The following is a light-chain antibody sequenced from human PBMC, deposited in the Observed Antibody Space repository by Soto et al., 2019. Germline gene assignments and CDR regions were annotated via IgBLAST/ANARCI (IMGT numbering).Light chain of an antibody. V-gene: IGKV3-11*01. Sequence: EIVLTQSPVTLSLSPGERATPSCRASQSVSSYLAWYQQKPGQAPRLLIYDASNSATGIPARFSGSGSGTDFTLTISSLEPEDFAVYYCQQRSNWPPTFGGGTKVEIK. CDR1: QSVSSY. CDR2: DAS. CDR3: QQRSNWPPT. J-gene: IGKJ4*01.